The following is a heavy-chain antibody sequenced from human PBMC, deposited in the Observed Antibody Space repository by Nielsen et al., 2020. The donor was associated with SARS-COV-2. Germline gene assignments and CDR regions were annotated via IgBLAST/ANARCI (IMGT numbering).Heavy chain of an antibody. Sequence: GSLRLSCTVSGGSISSYYWSWIRQPPGKGLEWIGYIYYSGSTNYNPSLKSRVTISVDTSKNQFSLKLSSVTAADTAVYYCARDGRNDFWSGYYSGYYYYGMDVWGQGTTVTVSS. CDR3: ARDGRNDFWSGYYSGYYYYGMDV. V-gene: IGHV4-59*01. CDR2: IYYSGST. J-gene: IGHJ6*02. D-gene: IGHD3-3*01. CDR1: GGSISSYY.